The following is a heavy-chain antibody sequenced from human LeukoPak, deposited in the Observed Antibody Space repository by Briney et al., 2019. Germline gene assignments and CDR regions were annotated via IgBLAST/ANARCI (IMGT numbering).Heavy chain of an antibody. CDR1: GGTFSSYA. CDR3: ARVLGLYDSSGYYEDY. J-gene: IGHJ4*02. Sequence: SVKVSCKASGGTFSSYAISWVRQAPGQGLEWMGGIIPIFGTANYAQKFQGRATITADKSTSTAYMELSSLRSEDTAVYYCARVLGLYDSSGYYEDYWGQGTLVTVSS. D-gene: IGHD3-22*01. V-gene: IGHV1-69*06. CDR2: IIPIFGTA.